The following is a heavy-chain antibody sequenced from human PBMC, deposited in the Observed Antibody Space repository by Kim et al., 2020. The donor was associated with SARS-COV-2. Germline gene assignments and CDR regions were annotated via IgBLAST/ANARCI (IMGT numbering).Heavy chain of an antibody. Sequence: GGSLRLSCAASGFTFSSYAMHWVRQAPGKGLEWVAVISYDGSNKYYADSVKGRFTISRDNSKNTLYLQMNSLRAEDTAVYYCARAVGATPVIDYWGQGTL. CDR1: GFTFSSYA. CDR2: ISYDGSNK. CDR3: ARAVGATPVIDY. D-gene: IGHD1-26*01. J-gene: IGHJ4*02. V-gene: IGHV3-30-3*01.